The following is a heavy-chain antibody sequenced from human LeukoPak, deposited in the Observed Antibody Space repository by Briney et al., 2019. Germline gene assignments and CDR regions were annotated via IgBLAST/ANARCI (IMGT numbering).Heavy chain of an antibody. D-gene: IGHD2-8*01. CDR2: IKQDGSEK. Sequence: GGSLRLSCAASGFTFSPSWMSWVRQTPGKGLEWVASIKQDGSEKYYVDSVRGRFTISRDNAKNSLSLQMNSLRAEDTAVYYCARAWQWAFDIWGQGTMVTVSS. J-gene: IGHJ3*02. V-gene: IGHV3-7*04. CDR1: GFTFSPSW. CDR3: ARAWQWAFDI.